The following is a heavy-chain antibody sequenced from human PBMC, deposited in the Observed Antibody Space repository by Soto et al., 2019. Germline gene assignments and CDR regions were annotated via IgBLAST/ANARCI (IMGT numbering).Heavy chain of an antibody. CDR1: GFTFRSYV. V-gene: IGHV3-33*05. CDR2: TSYDGSNK. Sequence: QVQLVESGGGVVQPGTSLRLSCVGSGFTFRSYVIHWVRQAPGKGLEWVALTSYDGSNKDYGDSVKGRFTISRDNYRNTVDLQMDSLRRADTALYYCARWGTTGGLAVWGQGTLVSVSS. J-gene: IGHJ1*01. CDR3: ARWGTTGGLAV. D-gene: IGHD3-16*01.